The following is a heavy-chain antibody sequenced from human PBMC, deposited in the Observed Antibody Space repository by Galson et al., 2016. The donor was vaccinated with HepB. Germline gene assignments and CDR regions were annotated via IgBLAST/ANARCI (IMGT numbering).Heavy chain of an antibody. CDR1: GFTFSNYG. D-gene: IGHD1-26*01. CDR3: VADFVGPDDF. J-gene: IGHJ4*02. V-gene: IGHV3-7*01. Sequence: SLRLSCAASGFTFSNYGMTWVRQAPGKGLEWVANIKQDGSVEHYVDSVKGRFTISRDNSKNTLYLQMNSLRAEDTAVYYCVADFVGPDDFWGQGSVVTVSS. CDR2: IKQDGSVE.